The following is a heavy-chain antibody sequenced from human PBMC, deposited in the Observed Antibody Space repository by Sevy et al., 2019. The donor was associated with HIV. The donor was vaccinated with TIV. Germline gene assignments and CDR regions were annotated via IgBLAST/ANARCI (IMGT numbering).Heavy chain of an antibody. Sequence: SETLSLTCAVYGGSFSGYYWSWIRQPPGKGLEWIGEINHSGSTNYNPSLKSRVTISVDTSKNQFSLKLSSVTAADTAVYYCARGPKSYGIVVVPAAMRYWGQGTLVTVSS. CDR3: ARGPKSYGIVVVPAAMRY. CDR2: INHSGST. V-gene: IGHV4-34*01. CDR1: GGSFSGYY. D-gene: IGHD2-2*01. J-gene: IGHJ4*02.